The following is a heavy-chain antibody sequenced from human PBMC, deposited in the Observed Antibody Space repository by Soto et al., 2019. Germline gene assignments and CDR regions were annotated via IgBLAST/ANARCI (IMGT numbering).Heavy chain of an antibody. Sequence: QVQLVESGGGVVQPGRSLRLSCAASGFSFSISPMHWVRQAPGKGPEWVALISYDGTNKFYADSVKGRFTISRDNSKSMLYLQVDSLRPEDAAVYYCARDPKTSGGQNWAFNYFDSWGQGTLVTVSS. V-gene: IGHV3-30-3*01. D-gene: IGHD7-27*01. J-gene: IGHJ4*02. CDR1: GFSFSISP. CDR2: ISYDGTNK. CDR3: ARDPKTSGGQNWAFNYFDS.